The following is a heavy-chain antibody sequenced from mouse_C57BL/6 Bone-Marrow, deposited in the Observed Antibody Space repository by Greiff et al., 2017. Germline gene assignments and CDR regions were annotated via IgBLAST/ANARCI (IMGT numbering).Heavy chain of an antibody. CDR2: FYPGSGSI. D-gene: IGHD2-2*01. V-gene: IGHV1-62-2*01. CDR3: ARHAWGDDGFAY. J-gene: IGHJ3*01. CDR1: GYTFTEYT. Sequence: VKLMESGAELVKPGASVKLSCKASGYTFTEYTIHWVKQRSGQGLEWIGWFYPGSGSIKYKEKFKDKATLTADKSSSTVYMELSRLTSEDSAVYFCARHAWGDDGFAYWGQGTLVTVSA.